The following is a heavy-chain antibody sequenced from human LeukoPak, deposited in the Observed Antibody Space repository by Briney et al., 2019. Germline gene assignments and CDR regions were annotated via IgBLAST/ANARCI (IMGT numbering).Heavy chain of an antibody. Sequence: SETLSLTCTVSGGSISDYYWSWIRQPPGKGLEWIGWIFGSGDFNYNPSLKSRLSISVDTSNNQFSLKLTSATAADTAVYYCAREKDTGSNHAKIRYDIRGQGTMVTVS. J-gene: IGHJ3*02. CDR1: GGSISDYY. V-gene: IGHV4-59*01. CDR2: IFGSGDF. CDR3: AREKDTGSNHAKIRYDI. D-gene: IGHD1-26*01.